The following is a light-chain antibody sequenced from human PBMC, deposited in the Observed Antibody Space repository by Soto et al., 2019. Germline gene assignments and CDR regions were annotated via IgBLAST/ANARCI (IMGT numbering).Light chain of an antibody. V-gene: IGKV3-11*01. CDR1: QSVSSY. CDR3: QHNT. CDR2: DAS. Sequence: EIVLTQSPATLSLSPGERATLSCRASQSVSSYLAWYQQKPGQAPRLLIYDASNRATGIPARFSGSGSGTEFTLTISSLEPEDFAVYYCQHNTFGQGTKLEIK. J-gene: IGKJ2*01.